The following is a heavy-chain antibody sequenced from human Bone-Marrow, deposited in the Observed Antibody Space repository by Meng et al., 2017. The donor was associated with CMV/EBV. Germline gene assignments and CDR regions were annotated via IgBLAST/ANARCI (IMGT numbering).Heavy chain of an antibody. D-gene: IGHD3-10*01. Sequence: SVKVSCKASGGTFSSYAISWVRQAPGQGLEWMGGIIPIFGTANYAQKFQGRVTITTDESTSTAYMELSSLRSEDTAVYYCARGMGPLVLCRRCLYGMVVWGQGHTVTGSS. J-gene: IGHJ6*01. CDR1: GGTFSSYA. CDR3: ARGMGPLVLCRRCLYGMVV. CDR2: IIPIFGTA. V-gene: IGHV1-69*05.